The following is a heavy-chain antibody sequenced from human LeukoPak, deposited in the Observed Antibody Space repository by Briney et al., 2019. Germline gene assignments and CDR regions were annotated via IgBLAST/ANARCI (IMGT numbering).Heavy chain of an antibody. CDR3: AKVDRAKEYSSGWYLGDNFDY. V-gene: IGHV3-23*01. CDR2: ISGSGGST. J-gene: IGHJ4*02. D-gene: IGHD6-19*01. CDR1: GFTFSTYA. Sequence: GGSLRLSCAAPGFTFSTYAMSWVRQAPGKGLEWVSAISGSGGSTYYADSVKGRFTISRDNSTNTLYLQMNSMRAEDTAVYYCAKVDRAKEYSSGWYLGDNFDYWGQGTLVTVSS.